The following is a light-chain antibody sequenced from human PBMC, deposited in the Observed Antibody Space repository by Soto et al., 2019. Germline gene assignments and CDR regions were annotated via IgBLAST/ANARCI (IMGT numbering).Light chain of an antibody. J-gene: IGKJ1*01. V-gene: IGKV1-5*03. CDR1: QTISSW. CDR2: KAS. Sequence: DIQMTQSPSTLSGSVGDRVTITCRASQTISSWLAWYQQKPGKAPKLLIYKASTLKSWVPSRLSGSGSGTEFTLTISSLQPDDFATYYCQQYNSYSEAFGQGTKVELK. CDR3: QQYNSYSEA.